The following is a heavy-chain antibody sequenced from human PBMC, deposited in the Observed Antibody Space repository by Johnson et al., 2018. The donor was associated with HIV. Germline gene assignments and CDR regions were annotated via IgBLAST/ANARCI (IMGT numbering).Heavy chain of an antibody. V-gene: IGHV3-30*02. D-gene: IGHD4-17*01. J-gene: IGHJ3*02. CDR3: ARDWNSDYGDPEGTFDI. CDR2: IRYDGSNK. Sequence: VQLVESGGGVVQPGGSLRLSCAASGFTFSSYGMHWVRQAPGKGLEWVAFIRYDGSNKYYADSVKGRFTISRDNSKNTLYLQMNSLRAEDTAVYYCARDWNSDYGDPEGTFDIWGQGTMVTVSS. CDR1: GFTFSSYG.